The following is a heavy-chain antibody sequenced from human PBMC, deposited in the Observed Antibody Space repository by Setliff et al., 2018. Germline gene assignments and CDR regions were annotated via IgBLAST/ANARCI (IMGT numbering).Heavy chain of an antibody. Sequence: SETLSLTCSFSGGSISNSNYLWGWIRQPPGKGLEWIGNIYYSGNTHYNPSLKSRVTISVDTSKNQFSLQLTSVTAANTAVYYCARLSCSSNSCPFDFWVQGTLVTVSS. J-gene: IGHJ4*02. V-gene: IGHV4-39*07. CDR2: IYYSGNT. D-gene: IGHD2-2*01. CDR1: GGSISNSNYL. CDR3: ARLSCSSNSCPFDF.